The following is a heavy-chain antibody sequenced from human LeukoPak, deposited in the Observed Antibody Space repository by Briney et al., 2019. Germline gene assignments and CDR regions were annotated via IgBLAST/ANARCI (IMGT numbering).Heavy chain of an antibody. D-gene: IGHD4-17*01. CDR3: ARVHGDYEEYYYMDV. CDR1: GYTFTGYY. CDR2: INPNSGGT. J-gene: IGHJ6*03. V-gene: IGHV1-2*02. Sequence: ASVEVSCKASGYTFTGYYMHWVRQAPGQGLEWMGWINPNSGGTNYAQKFQGRVTMTRDTSISTAYMELSRLRSDDTAVYYCARVHGDYEEYYYMDVWGKGTTVTVSS.